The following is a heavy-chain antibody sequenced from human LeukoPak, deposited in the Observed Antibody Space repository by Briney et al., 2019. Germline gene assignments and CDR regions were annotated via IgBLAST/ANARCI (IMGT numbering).Heavy chain of an antibody. CDR3: ARHGIMSDYYYGMDV. Sequence: GESLKISCKGSGYSFTSYWISWVRQMPGKGLEWMGRIDPSDSYTNYSPSFQGHVTISADKSISTAYLQWNSLKASDTAMYYCARHGIMSDYYYGMDVWGQGTTVTVSS. CDR1: GYSFTSYW. D-gene: IGHD3-16*01. CDR2: IDPSDSYT. J-gene: IGHJ6*02. V-gene: IGHV5-10-1*01.